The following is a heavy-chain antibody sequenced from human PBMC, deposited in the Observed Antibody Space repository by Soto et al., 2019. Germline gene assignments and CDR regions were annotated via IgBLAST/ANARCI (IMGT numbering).Heavy chain of an antibody. Sequence: QVHLLESGGGVVQPGRSLRLSCVGSGFTFSNFGIHWVRQAPGKGLEWLAVVSYDEVNKFYADSVRGRFTISRDNSKDTVYLQLNSLRRDDTAMYFCAKVMTEYSGVAIDHWGQGTLVTVSS. V-gene: IGHV3-30*18. D-gene: IGHD6-19*01. CDR2: VSYDEVNK. J-gene: IGHJ4*02. CDR3: AKVMTEYSGVAIDH. CDR1: GFTFSNFG.